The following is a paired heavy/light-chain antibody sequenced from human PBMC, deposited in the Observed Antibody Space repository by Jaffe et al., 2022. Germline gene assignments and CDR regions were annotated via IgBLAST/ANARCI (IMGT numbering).Light chain of an antibody. Sequence: QSALTQPASVSGSPGQSITISCTGTSSDVGSYNLVSWYQQHPGKAPKVMIYEGSQRPSGVSNRFSGSKSGNTASLTISGLQAEDEADYYCSSYARSNTWVFGGGTKLTVL. CDR1: SSDVGSYNL. V-gene: IGLV2-23*01. CDR2: EGS. CDR3: SSYARSNTWV. J-gene: IGLJ3*02.
Heavy chain of an antibody. V-gene: IGHV3-74*01. D-gene: IGHD3-16*01. CDR2: INSVGSST. CDR1: GFTFSTYW. Sequence: EVQLVESGGGLVQPGGSLRLSCGASGFTFSTYWMHWVRQAPGKGLEWVSRINSVGSSTSYADSVKGRFTFSRDNAKNTLYLQMNSLRAEDTAVYYCAREMAHFMGAFDIWGQGTMVTVS. J-gene: IGHJ3*02. CDR3: AREMAHFMGAFDI.